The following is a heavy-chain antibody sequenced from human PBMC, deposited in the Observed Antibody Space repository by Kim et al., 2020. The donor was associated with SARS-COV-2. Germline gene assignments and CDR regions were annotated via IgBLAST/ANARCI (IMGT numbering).Heavy chain of an antibody. CDR1: GYSFTTFW. Sequence: GESLKISCKGSGYSFTTFWIAWVRQMPGKGLEWMGIMYPGDSDTRYSPSFQGQVTISADKSISTAYLQWRSLKASDTAMYYCARDGYNSYGLDIWGQGTMVTISS. CDR3: ARDGYNSYGLDI. CDR2: MYPGDSDT. V-gene: IGHV5-51*01. D-gene: IGHD3-10*01. J-gene: IGHJ3*02.